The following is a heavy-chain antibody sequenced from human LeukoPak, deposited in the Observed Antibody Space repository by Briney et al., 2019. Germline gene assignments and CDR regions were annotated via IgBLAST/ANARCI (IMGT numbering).Heavy chain of an antibody. D-gene: IGHD6-6*01. J-gene: IGHJ4*02. V-gene: IGHV1-8*01. CDR2: MNPNSGNT. Sequence: GASVKVSCKASEYTFTSCDINWVRQATGQGLEWMGWMNPNSGNTGYAQKFQGRVTMTRVTSISTAYMELNNLTSEDTAVYYCARGSWGEIAGRKSFEFWGQGSLVTVSS. CDR1: EYTFTSCD. CDR3: ARGSWGEIAGRKSFEF.